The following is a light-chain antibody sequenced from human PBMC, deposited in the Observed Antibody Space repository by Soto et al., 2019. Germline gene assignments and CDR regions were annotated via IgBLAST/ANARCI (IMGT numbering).Light chain of an antibody. J-gene: IGLJ1*01. V-gene: IGLV2-23*01. CDR1: SSVVGIYNL. Sequence: QSVLTQPASVSGSPGQSITISCTGTSSVVGIYNLVSWYQQRTDKAPKLVIYEGTKRPSGVSNRFSGSKSGNTASLTISGLQADDEADYYCCSYAGSITFVFGTGTKVTVL. CDR2: EGT. CDR3: CSYAGSITFV.